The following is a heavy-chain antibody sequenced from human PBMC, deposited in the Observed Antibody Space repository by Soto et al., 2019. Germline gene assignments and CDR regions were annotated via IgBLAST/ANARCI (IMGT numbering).Heavy chain of an antibody. J-gene: IGHJ4*02. CDR2: ISYDGSNK. CDR3: AKNKRYFDWLSTSFDY. Sequence: GGSLRLSCAASGFTFSSYGMHWVRQAPGKGLEWVAVISYDGSNKYYADSVKGRFTISRDNSKNTLYLQMNSLRAEDTAVYYCAKNKRYFDWLSTSFDYWGQGTQVTV. V-gene: IGHV3-30*18. CDR1: GFTFSSYG. D-gene: IGHD3-9*01.